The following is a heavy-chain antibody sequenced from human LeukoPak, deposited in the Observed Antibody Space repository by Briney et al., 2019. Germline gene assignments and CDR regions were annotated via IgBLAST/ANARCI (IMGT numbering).Heavy chain of an antibody. CDR3: ARAGTSSTSHYYYYYMDV. D-gene: IGHD2-2*01. V-gene: IGHV3-20*04. Sequence: PGGSLRLSCAASGFTFDDYGKSWVRQAPGKRLEWVSGINWNGGSTGYADSVKGRFTISRDNAKNSLYLQMNSLRAEDTALYYCARAGTSSTSHYYYYYMDVWGKGTTVTVSS. CDR1: GFTFDDYG. J-gene: IGHJ6*03. CDR2: INWNGGST.